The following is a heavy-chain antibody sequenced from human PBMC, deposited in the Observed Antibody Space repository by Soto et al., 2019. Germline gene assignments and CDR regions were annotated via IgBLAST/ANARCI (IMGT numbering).Heavy chain of an antibody. D-gene: IGHD6-19*01. CDR1: GFAFSNFH. V-gene: IGHV3-23*01. CDR3: AKRYSSAWEAGMDV. J-gene: IGHJ6*02. Sequence: EMQVLESGGGLVQPGGSLRLSCAASGFAFSNFHMNWVRQAPGKGLQWVSTIGGAGGDIHYADSVKGRFTVSRDNSKNTLHLQMNGLRDEDTAISYCAKRYSSAWEAGMDVWGQGTTVTVSS. CDR2: IGGAGGDI.